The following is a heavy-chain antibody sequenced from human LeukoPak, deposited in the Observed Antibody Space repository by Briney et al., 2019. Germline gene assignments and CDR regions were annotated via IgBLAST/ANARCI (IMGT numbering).Heavy chain of an antibody. Sequence: PGESLKISCKGSGYSFTSYWIGWVRQMPGKGLEWMGIIYPGDSDTRYSPSFQGQVTISADKSISTAYLQWSSLKASDTAMYYCASIAVAGTGGLSEYYFDYWGQGTLVTVSS. D-gene: IGHD6-19*01. J-gene: IGHJ4*02. V-gene: IGHV5-51*01. CDR3: ASIAVAGTGGLSEYYFDY. CDR1: GYSFTSYW. CDR2: IYPGDSDT.